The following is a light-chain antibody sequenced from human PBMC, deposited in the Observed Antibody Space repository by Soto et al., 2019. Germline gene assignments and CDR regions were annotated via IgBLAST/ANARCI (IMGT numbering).Light chain of an antibody. CDR3: QSYDSSLSGYV. CDR1: RSNIGAGYD. CDR2: GNS. V-gene: IGLV1-40*01. Sequence: QSVLTQPPSVSGAPGQRVTISCTGRRSNIGAGYDVHWYQQLPGTAPKLLIYGNSNRPSGVPDRFSGSKSGTSASLAITGLQAEDEADYHCQSYDSSLSGYVFGTGTKLTVL. J-gene: IGLJ1*01.